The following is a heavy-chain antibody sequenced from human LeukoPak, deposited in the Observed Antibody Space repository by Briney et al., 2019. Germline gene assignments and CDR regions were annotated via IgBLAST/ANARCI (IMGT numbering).Heavy chain of an antibody. CDR1: GFSFKNFE. Sequence: GGSLRLSCAASGFSFKNFEMVWVRQAPGKGLQWVSYISQSGGDISYADFMEGRVTISKDNTKDSLFLQMNSLRAEDTALYYCARKDFGGYYFDLWGRGTFVTVSS. CDR2: ISQSGGDI. J-gene: IGHJ2*01. CDR3: ARKDFGGYYFDL. V-gene: IGHV3-48*03. D-gene: IGHD5-12*01.